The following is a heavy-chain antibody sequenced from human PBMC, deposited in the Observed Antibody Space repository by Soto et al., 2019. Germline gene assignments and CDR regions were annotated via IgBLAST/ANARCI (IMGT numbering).Heavy chain of an antibody. CDR2: IYYSGTT. CDR3: ASTHIVVVTDAFDI. Sequence: SEPLSLTCTVSGGSIIIYYWSWIRQPPGKGLEWIGYIYYSGTTNYNPSLKSRVTISVDTSKNQFSLKLSSVTAADTAVYYCASTHIVVVTDAFDIWGQGTMVTVSS. D-gene: IGHD2-21*02. CDR1: GGSIIIYY. J-gene: IGHJ3*02. V-gene: IGHV4-59*01.